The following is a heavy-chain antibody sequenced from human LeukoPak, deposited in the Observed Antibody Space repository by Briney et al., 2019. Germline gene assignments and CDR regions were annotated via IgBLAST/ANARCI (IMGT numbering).Heavy chain of an antibody. CDR3: ARVSLRFLEWFSMDV. J-gene: IGHJ6*02. V-gene: IGHV3-30-3*01. Sequence: GRSLRLSCAASGFTFSSYAMHWVRQAPGKGLKWVAVISYDGSNKYYADSVKGRFTISRDNSKNTLYLQMNSLRAEDTAVYYCARVSLRFLEWFSMDVWGQGTTVTVSS. D-gene: IGHD3-3*01. CDR1: GFTFSSYA. CDR2: ISYDGSNK.